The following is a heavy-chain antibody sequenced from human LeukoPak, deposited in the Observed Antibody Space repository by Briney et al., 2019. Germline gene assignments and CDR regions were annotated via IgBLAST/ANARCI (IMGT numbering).Heavy chain of an antibody. Sequence: SETLSLTCSVSGVSISSGSNYWGWIRQPPGKTLEWIGSIYSSGSTYYNPSLKSRVIILIDTAKNHFSLNLSSVTAADTAVYYCARVSRGYYDSSGYSPRAFDIWGQGTMVTASS. V-gene: IGHV4-39*07. D-gene: IGHD3-22*01. CDR2: IYSSGST. J-gene: IGHJ3*02. CDR1: GVSISSGSNY. CDR3: ARVSRGYYDSSGYSPRAFDI.